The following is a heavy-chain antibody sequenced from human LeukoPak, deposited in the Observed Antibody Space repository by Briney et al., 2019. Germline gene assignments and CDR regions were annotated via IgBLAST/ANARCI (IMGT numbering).Heavy chain of an antibody. D-gene: IGHD1-26*01. CDR3: ARVGAMRWDY. Sequence: GGSLRLSCAASGFTFSNYSMNWVRQVPGKGLEWVSYISSSSSTIYYAGAVKGRSTISRDNAKNSLYLQMNSLRAEDTAVYYCARVGAMRWDYWGQGTLVTVSS. J-gene: IGHJ4*02. CDR1: GFTFSNYS. CDR2: ISSSSSTI. V-gene: IGHV3-48*01.